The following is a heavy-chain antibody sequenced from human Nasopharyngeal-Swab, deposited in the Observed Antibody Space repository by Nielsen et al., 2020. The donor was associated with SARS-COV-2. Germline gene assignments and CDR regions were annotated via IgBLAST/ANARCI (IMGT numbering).Heavy chain of an antibody. CDR2: MNPNSGNT. J-gene: IGHJ6*03. CDR3: ARRVPPFSSSWYQRYYYYYMDV. Sequence: WVRQAPGQGLEWMGWMNPNSGNTGYAQKFQGRVTMTRNTSISTAYMELRSLRSEDTAVYYCARRVPPFSSSWYQRYYYYYMDVWGKGTTVTVSS. V-gene: IGHV1-8*01. D-gene: IGHD6-13*01.